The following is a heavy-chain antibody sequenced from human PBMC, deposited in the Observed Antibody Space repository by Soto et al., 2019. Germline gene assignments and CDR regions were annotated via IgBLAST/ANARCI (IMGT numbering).Heavy chain of an antibody. CDR3: AKLAGYCSGNSCHRDYAMDP. V-gene: IGHV4-39*01. D-gene: IGHD2-2*01. J-gene: IGHJ5*02. Sequence: SDTLSLTCSVSGGSISSRSYSWGWIRQPPGEGLEWIGTFYYSENTYYNPSLKSRVSISVDTSKNQFSLKVSSVTAADTAVYYCAKLAGYCSGNSCHRDYAMDPWGQGTLVTVS. CDR1: GGSISSRSYS. CDR2: FYYSENT.